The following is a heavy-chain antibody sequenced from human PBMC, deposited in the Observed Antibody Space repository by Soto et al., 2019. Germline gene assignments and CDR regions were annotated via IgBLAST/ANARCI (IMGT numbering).Heavy chain of an antibody. J-gene: IGHJ6*02. CDR1: GGSISSGGYY. D-gene: IGHD2-2*01. V-gene: IGHV4-31*03. Sequence: QVQLQESGPGLVKPSQTLSLTCTVSGGSISSGGYYWSWIRQHPGKGLEWIGYIYYSGSTYYNPSLKSRVTISVDTSKNQFSLKLSSVTAADTAVYYCARDSNSCSSTSCYDSYYYGMDVWGQGTTVTVSS. CDR3: ARDSNSCSSTSCYDSYYYGMDV. CDR2: IYYSGST.